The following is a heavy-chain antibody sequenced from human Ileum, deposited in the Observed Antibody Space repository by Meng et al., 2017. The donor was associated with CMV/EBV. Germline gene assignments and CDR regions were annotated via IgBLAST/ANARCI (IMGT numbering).Heavy chain of an antibody. CDR2: IIPILDIT. D-gene: IGHD2-2*02. CDR3: ARVSRVCSSTSCYIRYYFDY. Sequence: SVKVSCKASGGTFSNYAISWVRQAPGQGLEWMGGIIPILDITNYAQKFQGRVTITADKSTSTAYMELSSLRSEDTAVYYCARVSRVCSSTSCYIRYYFDYWGQGTLVTVSS. V-gene: IGHV1-69*10. CDR1: GGTFSNYA. J-gene: IGHJ4*02.